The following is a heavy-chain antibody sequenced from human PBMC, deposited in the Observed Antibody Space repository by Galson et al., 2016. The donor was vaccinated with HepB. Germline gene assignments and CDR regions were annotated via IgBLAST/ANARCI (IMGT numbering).Heavy chain of an antibody. CDR3: ARDPGGKFSDGSIDY. D-gene: IGHD5-24*01. J-gene: IGHJ4*02. CDR2: ISNSPKTQ. V-gene: IGHV3-48*02. Sequence: SLRLSCAASGFTFSAYAMHWVRQAPGKGLEWVSHISNSPKTQHYIDSVKGRFTISRDNAKNSLFLQMNSLRDDDTAVHYCARDPGGKFSDGSIDYWGQGTLVTVSS. CDR1: GFTFSAYA.